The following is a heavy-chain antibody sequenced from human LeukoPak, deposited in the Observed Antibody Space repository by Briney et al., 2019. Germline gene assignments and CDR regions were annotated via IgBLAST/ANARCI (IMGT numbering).Heavy chain of an antibody. Sequence: PGGSLRLSCAASGFTFTYYWMSWVRQAPGKGLEWVSSISSSSSYIYYADSVKGRFTISRDNAKNSLYLQMNSLRAEDTAVYYWGRRGGGSYCGGDCYMDYWGQGTLVTVSS. J-gene: IGHJ4*02. V-gene: IGHV3-21*01. CDR1: GFTFTYYW. D-gene: IGHD2-21*01. CDR3: GRRGGGSYCGGDCYMDY. CDR2: ISSSSSYI.